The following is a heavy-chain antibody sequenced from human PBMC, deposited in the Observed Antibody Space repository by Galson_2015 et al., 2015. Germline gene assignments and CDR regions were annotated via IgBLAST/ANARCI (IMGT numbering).Heavy chain of an antibody. CDR1: GFIFDNYA. D-gene: IGHD6-19*01. Sequence: SLRLSCAASGFIFDNYAMHWVRQAPGKGLEWVCAISWSTDSIVYADSVNGRFTISRDNAKNSLYLQMKSLRAEDTALYYCVKDRYSSGWYAGFDHWGQGILVTVSS. CDR3: VKDRYSSGWYAGFDH. V-gene: IGHV3-9*01. J-gene: IGHJ4*02. CDR2: ISWSTDSI.